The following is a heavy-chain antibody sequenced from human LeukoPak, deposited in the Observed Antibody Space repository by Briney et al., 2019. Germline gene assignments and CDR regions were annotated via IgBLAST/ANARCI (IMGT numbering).Heavy chain of an antibody. D-gene: IGHD4-17*01. CDR2: INHSGST. CDR1: GGSFSGYY. V-gene: IGHV4-34*01. CDR3: ARARTVLNSAWRC. J-gene: IGHJ4*02. Sequence: PSETLSLTCAVYGGSFSGYYWSWIRQPPGKGLEWIGEINHSGSTNYNPSLKSRVTISVDTSKNQFSLKLSSVTAADTAVYYCARARTVLNSAWRCWGQGTLVTVSS.